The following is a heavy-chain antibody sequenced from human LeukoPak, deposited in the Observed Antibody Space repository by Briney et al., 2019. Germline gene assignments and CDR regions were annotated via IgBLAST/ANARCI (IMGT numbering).Heavy chain of an antibody. CDR1: GITFSSHT. J-gene: IGHJ4*02. V-gene: IGHV3-21*01. CDR3: ARVWYSSGWYYDY. Sequence: GGSLRLSCAASGITFSSHTMNWVRQAPGKGLEWVSSISSTGSYIYYADSVKGRFTISRDNAKNSLYLQMNSLRAEDTAVYYCARVWYSSGWYYDYWGQGTPVTVSS. D-gene: IGHD6-19*01. CDR2: ISSTGSYI.